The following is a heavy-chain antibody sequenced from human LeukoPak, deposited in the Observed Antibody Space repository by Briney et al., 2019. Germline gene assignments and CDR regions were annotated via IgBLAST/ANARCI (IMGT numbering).Heavy chain of an antibody. CDR1: GYTFTGYY. D-gene: IGHD4-11*01. V-gene: IGHV1-2*02. CDR2: INPNSGGT. J-gene: IGHJ4*02. CDR3: ARPLLYSNFVVDY. Sequence: GASVKVSCKASGYTFTGYYMHWVRQAPGQGLEWMGWINPNSGGTNYAQKFQGRVTMTRDTSISTAYMELSRLRSEDTAVYYCARPLLYSNFVVDYWGQGTLVTVSS.